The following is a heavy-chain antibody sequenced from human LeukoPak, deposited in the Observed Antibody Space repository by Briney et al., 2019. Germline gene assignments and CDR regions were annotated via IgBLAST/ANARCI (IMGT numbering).Heavy chain of an antibody. D-gene: IGHD2-2*01. CDR1: GYTFTGYY. J-gene: IGHJ6*03. V-gene: IGHV1-2*02. Sequence: GASVKVSCNASGYTFTGYYMHWVRQAPGQGLEWMGWINPNSGGTNYAQKFQGRVTMTRDTSISTAYMELSRLRSDDTAVYYCARADIVVVPAENYYYYYYYMDVWGKGTTVTVSS. CDR2: INPNSGGT. CDR3: ARADIVVVPAENYYYYYYYMDV.